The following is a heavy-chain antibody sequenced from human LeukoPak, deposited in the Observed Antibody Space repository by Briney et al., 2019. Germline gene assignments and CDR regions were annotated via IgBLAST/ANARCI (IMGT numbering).Heavy chain of an antibody. CDR3: ARGLSGGVAARQRRFDY. Sequence: SETLSLTCAVYGGSFSGYYWSWIRQPPGKGLEWIGEINHSGSTNYNPSLKSRVTISVDTSKNQFSLKLSSVTAADTAVYCCARGLSGGVAARQRRFDYWGQGTLVTVSS. V-gene: IGHV4-34*01. CDR2: INHSGST. J-gene: IGHJ4*02. CDR1: GGSFSGYY. D-gene: IGHD6-6*01.